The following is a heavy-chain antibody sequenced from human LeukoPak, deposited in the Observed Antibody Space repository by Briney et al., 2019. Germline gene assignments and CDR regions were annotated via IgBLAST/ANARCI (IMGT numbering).Heavy chain of an antibody. V-gene: IGHV4-31*03. CDR3: ARQTTRYGFDP. CDR2: IYYSGST. Sequence: SETLSLTCTVSGGSISSGGYYWSWIRQPPGKGLEWIGYIYYSGSTYYNPSLKSRVTISVDTSKNQFSLKLSSVTAADTAVYYCARQTTRYGFDPWGQGTLVTVSS. CDR1: GGSISSGGYY. J-gene: IGHJ5*02. D-gene: IGHD4-11*01.